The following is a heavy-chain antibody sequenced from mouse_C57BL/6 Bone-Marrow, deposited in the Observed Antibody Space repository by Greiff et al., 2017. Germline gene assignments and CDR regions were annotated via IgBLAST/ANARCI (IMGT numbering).Heavy chain of an antibody. D-gene: IGHD2-1*01. CDR2: IGTANGNT. Sequence: VQLQQSVAELVRPGASVKLSCTASGFNIKTSYMHWVKQRPEQGLEWIARIGTANGNTKTAPKVQGKATITADASANTAYLQLSSLTSEDTAIYYCAIYPFAYWGQGTLVTVSA. CDR3: AIYPFAY. CDR1: GFNIKTSY. V-gene: IGHV14-3*01. J-gene: IGHJ3*01.